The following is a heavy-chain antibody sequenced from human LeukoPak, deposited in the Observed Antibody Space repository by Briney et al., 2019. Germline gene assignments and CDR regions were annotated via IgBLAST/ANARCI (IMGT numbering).Heavy chain of an antibody. CDR3: ARGHQVGGVTYSYLN. CDR1: GFTFSSYA. V-gene: IGHV3-30*02. Sequence: PGGSLRLSCAASGFTFSSYAMSWVRQAPGKGLEWVAYIRYGRSNIYHADTVKGRFTISRDNSKSSLYLQLSSLRLEDTAVYCCARGHQVGGVTYSYLNWGQGTLVTVSS. J-gene: IGHJ4*02. CDR2: IRYGRSNI. D-gene: IGHD3-22*01.